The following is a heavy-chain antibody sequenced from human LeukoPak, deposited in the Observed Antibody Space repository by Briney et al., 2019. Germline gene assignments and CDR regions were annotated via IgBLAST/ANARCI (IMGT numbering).Heavy chain of an antibody. J-gene: IGHJ4*02. CDR3: ARDPFRSHRSPLDWFGDP. CDR2: IIPIFGTT. V-gene: IGHV1-69*13. Sequence: GASVKVSCKASGVTFSIHAISWVRQAPGQGLEWMGGIIPIFGTTNYAQKFQGRVTITADESTSTAYMELSSLRSDDTAVYYCARDPFRSHRSPLDWFGDPWGQGTLVTVSS. CDR1: GVTFSIHA. D-gene: IGHD3-10*01.